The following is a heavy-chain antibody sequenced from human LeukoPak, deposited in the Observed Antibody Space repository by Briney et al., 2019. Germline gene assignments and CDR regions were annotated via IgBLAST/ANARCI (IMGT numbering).Heavy chain of an antibody. V-gene: IGHV1-69*02. CDR1: GGTFSSYT. CDR3: ARGPPFGATVVGLFDY. CDR2: IIPILGIA. Sequence: GASVKVSCKASGGTFSSYTISWVRQAPGQGLEWMGRIIPILGIANYAQKFQGRVTITADKSTSTAYMELSSLRSEDTAVYYCARGPPFGATVVGLFDYWGQGTLVTVSP. J-gene: IGHJ4*02. D-gene: IGHD4-23*01.